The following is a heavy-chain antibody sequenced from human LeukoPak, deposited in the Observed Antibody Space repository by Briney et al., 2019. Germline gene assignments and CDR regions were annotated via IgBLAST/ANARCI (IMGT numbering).Heavy chain of an antibody. Sequence: GGSLRLSCAASGITVSSNYMSWVRQAPGKGLEWVSLIYSDGSTYYADSVKGRFTLSRDKYKTTLPLQVNSLRADDTAVYYCARDRPPSLWGQGTLVTVSS. CDR1: GITVSSNY. V-gene: IGHV3-66*01. CDR2: IYSDGST. J-gene: IGHJ4*02. CDR3: ARDRPPSL.